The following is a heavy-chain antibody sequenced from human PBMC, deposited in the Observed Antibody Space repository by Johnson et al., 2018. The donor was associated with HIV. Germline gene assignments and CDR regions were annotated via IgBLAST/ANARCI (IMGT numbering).Heavy chain of an antibody. V-gene: IGHV3-30*18. CDR3: AKDYGAFDI. CDR1: GFTFSDYY. J-gene: IGHJ3*02. D-gene: IGHD3-10*01. Sequence: QLVESGGGLVKPGESLRLSCAASGFTFSDYYMNWIRQAPGKGLEWVAVISYDGSYKYYADSVKGRFTISRDNSKNTLYLQMNSLRPEDTAVYYCAKDYGAFDIWGQGTMVTVSS. CDR2: ISYDGSYK.